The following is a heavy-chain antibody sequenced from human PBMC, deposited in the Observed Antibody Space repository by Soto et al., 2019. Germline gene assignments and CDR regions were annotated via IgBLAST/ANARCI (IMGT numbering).Heavy chain of an antibody. V-gene: IGHV1-3*01. CDR1: GYTFTSYA. Sequence: ASVKVSCKASGYTFTSYAMHWVRQAPGQRLEWMGWINAGNGNTKYSQKFQGRVTITRDTSASTAYMELSSLRPEDTAVYYCARGGSTSCFVSCWFDPWGQGTLVTVSS. D-gene: IGHD2-2*01. CDR2: INAGNGNT. CDR3: ARGGSTSCFVSCWFDP. J-gene: IGHJ5*02.